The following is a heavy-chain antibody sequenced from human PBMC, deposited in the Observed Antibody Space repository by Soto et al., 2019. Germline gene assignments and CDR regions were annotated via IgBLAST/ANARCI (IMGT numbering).Heavy chain of an antibody. CDR3: ARPGVLYYYGMDV. V-gene: IGHV4-39*01. D-gene: IGHD7-27*01. CDR1: GGSISSSSYY. J-gene: IGHJ6*02. CDR2: IYYSGST. Sequence: PSETLSLTCTVSGGSISSSSYYWGWIRQPPGKGLEWTGSIYYSGSTYYNPSLKSRVTISVDTSKNQFSLKLSSVTAADTAVYYCARPGVLYYYGMDVWGQGTAVTVSS.